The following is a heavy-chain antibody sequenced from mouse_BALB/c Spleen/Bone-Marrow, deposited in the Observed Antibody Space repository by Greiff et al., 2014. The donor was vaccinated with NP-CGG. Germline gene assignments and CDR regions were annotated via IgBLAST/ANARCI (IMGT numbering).Heavy chain of an antibody. D-gene: IGHD3-1*01. CDR3: ARNHRGYYFDY. CDR1: GFKEKNKG. V-gene: IGHV2-2*02. CDR2: IGNGGST. Sequence: QVQLQQSGPGLVQPSQSLSITCTVSGFKEKNKGEKWGRKNKGKGREWLGVIGNGGSTDYNAAFISRLSISKDNSKSQVFFEMNSLQANDTAIYYCARNHRGYYFDYWGQGTTLTVSS. J-gene: IGHJ2*01.